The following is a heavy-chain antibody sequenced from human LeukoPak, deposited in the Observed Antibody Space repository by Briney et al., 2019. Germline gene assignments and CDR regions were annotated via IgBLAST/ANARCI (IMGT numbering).Heavy chain of an antibody. Sequence: GGSLRLSCAASGFTFSNYAMSWVRQAPGKGLEWVSSISGSDGSTYYADSAKGRSTISRDNSKNTVYLEMNSLRADDTAVYYCAKDRGYSSGFDYWGQGTLVTVSS. CDR1: GFTFSNYA. CDR2: ISGSDGST. D-gene: IGHD2-15*01. V-gene: IGHV3-23*01. J-gene: IGHJ4*02. CDR3: AKDRGYSSGFDY.